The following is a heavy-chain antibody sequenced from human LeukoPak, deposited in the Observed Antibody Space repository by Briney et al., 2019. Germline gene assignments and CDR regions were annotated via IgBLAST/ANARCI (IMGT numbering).Heavy chain of an antibody. CDR3: ARGRADYYDSSGYPDYYYYGMDV. J-gene: IGHJ6*02. CDR2: IYYSGTT. D-gene: IGHD3-22*01. V-gene: IGHV4-59*01. Sequence: PSETLSLTCTVSGGSISSYYWSWIRQPPGKGLEWMGYIYYSGTTNYNPSLKSRVTISVDTSKNQFSLKLSSVTAADTAVYYCARGRADYYDSSGYPDYYYYGMDVWGQGTTVTVSS. CDR1: GGSISSYY.